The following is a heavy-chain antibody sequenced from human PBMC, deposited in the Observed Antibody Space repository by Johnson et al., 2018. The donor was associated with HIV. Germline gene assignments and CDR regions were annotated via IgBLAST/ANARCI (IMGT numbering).Heavy chain of an antibody. CDR3: AKDTYYYDSSGYYRDAFDI. CDR2: INSDGSST. V-gene: IGHV3-74*01. J-gene: IGHJ3*02. D-gene: IGHD3-22*01. Sequence: VQLVESGGGLVQPGGSLTLSCAASGITISRNWMHWVRQAPGKGPVWVSRINSDGSSTNYADSVKGRFSISRDNAENTLYLQMNSLRAEDTAVYYCAKDTYYYDSSGYYRDAFDIWGQGTMVTVSS. CDR1: GITISRNW.